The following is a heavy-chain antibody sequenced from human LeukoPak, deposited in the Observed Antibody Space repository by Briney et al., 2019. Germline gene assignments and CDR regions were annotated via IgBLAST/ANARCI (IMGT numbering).Heavy chain of an antibody. CDR1: GFTFSSYW. V-gene: IGHV3-7*01. J-gene: IGHJ6*02. CDR2: IKQDGSEK. D-gene: IGHD3-3*01. Sequence: PGGSLRLSCAASGFTFSSYWMTWVRQAPGKGLEWVANIKQDGSEKNYVDSVKGRFTISRDNAKNSLYLQMNSLRAEDTAVYYCARESPLYYDFWNGIGNYYYGMDVWGQGTTVTVSS. CDR3: ARESPLYYDFWNGIGNYYYGMDV.